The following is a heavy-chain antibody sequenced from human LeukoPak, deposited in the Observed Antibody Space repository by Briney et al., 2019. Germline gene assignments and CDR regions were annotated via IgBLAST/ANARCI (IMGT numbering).Heavy chain of an antibody. CDR1: GYTFNMYG. CDR3: AREGVGYYDSSGYYPPKSFQH. J-gene: IGHJ1*01. D-gene: IGHD3-22*01. Sequence: ASVKVSCKASGYTFNMYGISWVRQAPGQGLEWMGWFSPYNGHTNLAQKLQDRVTMTTDTSTNTAYMELSSLRSEDTAVYYCAREGVGYYDSSGYYPPKSFQHWGQGTLVTVSS. CDR2: FSPYNGHT. V-gene: IGHV1-18*01.